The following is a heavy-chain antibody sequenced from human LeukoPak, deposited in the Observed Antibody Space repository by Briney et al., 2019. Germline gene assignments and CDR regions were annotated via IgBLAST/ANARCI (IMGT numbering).Heavy chain of an antibody. V-gene: IGHV1-3*01. CDR2: INAGNGNT. J-gene: IGHJ4*02. CDR1: GGTFSSYA. Sequence: ASVKVSCKASGGTFSSYAISWVRQAPGQRLEWMGWINAGNGNTKYSQKFQGRVTITRDTSASTAYMELSSLRSEDTAVYYCAFRGVSDDFDYWGQGTLVTVSS. CDR3: AFRGVSDDFDY. D-gene: IGHD3-10*01.